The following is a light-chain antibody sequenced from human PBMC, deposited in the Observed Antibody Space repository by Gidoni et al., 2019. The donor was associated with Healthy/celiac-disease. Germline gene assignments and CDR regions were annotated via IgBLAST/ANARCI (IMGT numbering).Light chain of an antibody. Sequence: EIVMTQSPATLSVSPGERATLSCRASQSVSSNLAWYQQKPGQAPRLLIYGASTRATGIPARFSGSGSGKEFTLTISSLQSEDCAVYYCQQYNNWPLTFXGXTKVEIK. CDR2: GAS. J-gene: IGKJ4*01. CDR1: QSVSSN. V-gene: IGKV3-15*01. CDR3: QQYNNWPLT.